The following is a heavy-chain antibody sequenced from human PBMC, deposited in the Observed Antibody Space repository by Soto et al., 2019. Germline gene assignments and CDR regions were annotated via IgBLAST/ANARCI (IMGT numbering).Heavy chain of an antibody. V-gene: IGHV3-33*01. CDR1: GFTFSSYG. Sequence: QVQLVESGGGVVQPGRSLRLSCAASGFTFSSYGMHWVRQAPGKGLEWVAVIWYDGSNKYYADSVKGRFTISRDNSKNTLYLQMNSLRAEDTAVYYCARDLVPGIMITFGSYYYYGMDVWGQGTTVTVSS. CDR3: ARDLVPGIMITFGSYYYYGMDV. CDR2: IWYDGSNK. D-gene: IGHD3-16*01. J-gene: IGHJ6*02.